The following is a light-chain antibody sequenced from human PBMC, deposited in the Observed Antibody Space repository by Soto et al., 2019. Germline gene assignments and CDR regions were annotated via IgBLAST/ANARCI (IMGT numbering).Light chain of an antibody. CDR1: QSISSW. CDR3: QQYNSYSLIT. J-gene: IGKJ5*01. V-gene: IGKV1-5*03. CDR2: KAS. Sequence: DIQMTQSPSTLSASVGDRVTITCRASQSISSWLAWYQQKPGKAPKLLIYKASSLESGVPSRFSGSGSETEFTLTISSLQPDDFATYYCQQYNSYSLITFGQGTRLEIK.